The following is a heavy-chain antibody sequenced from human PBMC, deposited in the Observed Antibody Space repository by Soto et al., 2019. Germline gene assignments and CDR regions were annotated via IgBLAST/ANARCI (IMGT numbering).Heavy chain of an antibody. J-gene: IGHJ4*02. D-gene: IGHD6-13*01. Sequence: PSETLSLTCAVYGGSFSGYYWSWIRQPPGKGLEWIGEINHSGSTNYNPSLKSRVTISVDTSKNQFSLRLSSVTAADTAVYYCARAHTPHDSSRYQHVEDYWGQGNLVTVSS. CDR1: GGSFSGYY. V-gene: IGHV4-34*01. CDR2: INHSGST. CDR3: ARAHTPHDSSRYQHVEDY.